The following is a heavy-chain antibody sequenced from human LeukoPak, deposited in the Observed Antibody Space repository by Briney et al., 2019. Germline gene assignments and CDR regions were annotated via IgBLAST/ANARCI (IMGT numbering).Heavy chain of an antibody. V-gene: IGHV3-30*03. CDR3: ARDLTGFNYGPFDY. Sequence: PGGSLRLSCAVSGLKVNVYSIHWVRQAPGKGLQWLTVVSFDGKYEYYADFVAGRFTVSRDDSKNTVFLRMNSLRADDTAVHYCARDLTGFNYGPFDYWGQGTLVTVSS. J-gene: IGHJ4*02. CDR2: VSFDGKYE. CDR1: GLKVNVYS. D-gene: IGHD3-9*01.